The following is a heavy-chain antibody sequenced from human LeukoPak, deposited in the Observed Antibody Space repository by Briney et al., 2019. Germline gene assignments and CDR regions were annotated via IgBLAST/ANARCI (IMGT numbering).Heavy chain of an antibody. CDR1: GYTFENYW. D-gene: IGHD6-19*01. Sequence: GESLKISCRGSGYTFENYWIAWVRQLPGQGLDWMGIIYPDDSDTTYNPSFEGHVTISVGKSIKTAYLQWDSLEASDTAIYYCARQGVAVAGTLWLDPWGQGTLVTVSS. CDR3: ARQGVAVAGTLWLDP. V-gene: IGHV5-51*01. CDR2: IYPDDSDT. J-gene: IGHJ5*02.